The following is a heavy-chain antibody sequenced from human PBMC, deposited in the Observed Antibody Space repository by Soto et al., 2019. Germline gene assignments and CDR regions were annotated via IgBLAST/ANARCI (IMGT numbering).Heavy chain of an antibody. CDR2: VIPILGAS. J-gene: IGHJ4*02. CDR3: ARSRGSYYSNFDS. D-gene: IGHD3-10*01. V-gene: IGHV1-69*08. Sequence: QVQLVQSGAEVKKPGSSVKVSCTASADTFTGYTVTWVRQAPGQGLEWVGRVIPILGASNFAQKFQGRVTISADKSTDTAYMVLTGLTSEDTAVYYCARSRGSYYSNFDSWGQGTLVTVSS. CDR1: ADTFTGYT.